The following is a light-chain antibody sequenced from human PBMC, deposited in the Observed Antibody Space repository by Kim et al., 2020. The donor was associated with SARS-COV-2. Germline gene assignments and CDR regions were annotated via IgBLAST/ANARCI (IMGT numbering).Light chain of an antibody. CDR3: SSYSSISTYYV. Sequence: QSALTQPASVSGSPGQSITISCTGTSTDVGAYNYVFWYQQHPGKAPKLLIYDVTNRPSGVSNRFSGSKSDNTASLTISGLQAEDEADYYCSSYSSISTYYVFGTGTKVTVL. CDR1: STDVGAYNY. J-gene: IGLJ1*01. V-gene: IGLV2-14*03. CDR2: DVT.